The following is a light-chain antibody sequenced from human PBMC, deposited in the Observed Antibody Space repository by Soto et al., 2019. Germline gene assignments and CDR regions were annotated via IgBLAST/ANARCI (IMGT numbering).Light chain of an antibody. CDR3: QQYNNWPPGT. CDR2: GAS. Sequence: EIVMTQSPATLSVSPGERATLSCRASQSVSSNLAWYQQKPGQAPRLLIYGASTRATGIPARFSGSVSGTEFTLTISSLQSEDFAVYYCQQYNNWPPGTGGQGTKVELK. J-gene: IGKJ1*01. V-gene: IGKV3-15*01. CDR1: QSVSSN.